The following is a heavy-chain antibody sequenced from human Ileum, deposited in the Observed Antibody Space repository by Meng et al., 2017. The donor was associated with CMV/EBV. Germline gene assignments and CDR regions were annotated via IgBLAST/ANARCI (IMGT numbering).Heavy chain of an antibody. CDR2: IKQDGSEK. V-gene: IGHV3-7*01. CDR1: GFPFSSYW. CDR3: ARYVRGSSYYFDS. J-gene: IGHJ4*02. Sequence: CAASGFPFSSYWMPWVRQAPWKGLEWVANIKQDGSEKYSVDSVKGRFTISRDNAKNSLYLQMNSLRAEDTAVYYCARYVRGSSYYFDSWGQGTLVTVSS. D-gene: IGHD3-16*01.